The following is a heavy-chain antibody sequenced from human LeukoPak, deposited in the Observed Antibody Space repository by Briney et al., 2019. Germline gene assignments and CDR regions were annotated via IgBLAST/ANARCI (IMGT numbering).Heavy chain of an antibody. D-gene: IGHD2-2*02. CDR2: IYYSGST. CDR3: ASAPILRGDGGERYKYGMDV. CDR1: GGSLSSYY. Sequence: PSEPLSLTCTVSGGSLSSYYWSWIRQRPGKGLEWVAYIYYSGSTDYYPSVKSRVTISADTFKNHFSLKLTSVTAADTDVYYSASAPILRGDGGERYKYGMDVWGQGTTVIVSS. J-gene: IGHJ6*02. V-gene: IGHV4-59*12.